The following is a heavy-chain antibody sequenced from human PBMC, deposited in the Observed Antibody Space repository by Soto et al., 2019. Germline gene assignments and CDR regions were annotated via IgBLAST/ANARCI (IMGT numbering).Heavy chain of an antibody. CDR1: CGSFIGYY. Sequence: SETLSLTCAFYCGSFIGYYWSWIRQPPGKGLEWIGEINHSGSTNYNPSLKSRVTISVDTSKNQLSLKLSSVTAADTAVYYCARSPGGYYDSSGYYLDYWGQGTLVTVSS. J-gene: IGHJ4*02. D-gene: IGHD3-22*01. CDR3: ARSPGGYYDSSGYYLDY. V-gene: IGHV4-34*01. CDR2: INHSGST.